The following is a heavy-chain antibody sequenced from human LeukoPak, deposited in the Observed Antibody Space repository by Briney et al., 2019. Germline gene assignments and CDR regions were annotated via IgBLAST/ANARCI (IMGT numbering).Heavy chain of an antibody. D-gene: IGHD3-10*01. CDR1: GGSFSGYY. CDR3: ARDQAYYYGPGRRKFDY. J-gene: IGHJ4*02. CDR2: INHSGST. Sequence: SETLSLTCAVYGGSFSGYYWSWIRQPPGKGLEWIGEINHSGSTNYNPSLKSRVTISVDTSKNQFSLKLSSVTAADTAVYYCARDQAYYYGPGRRKFDYWGQGTLVTVSS. V-gene: IGHV4-34*01.